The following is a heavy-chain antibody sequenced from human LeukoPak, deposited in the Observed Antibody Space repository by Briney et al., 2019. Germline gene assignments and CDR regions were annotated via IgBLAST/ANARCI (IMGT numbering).Heavy chain of an antibody. Sequence: GASVKVSCKPSGYTSISYGISWVRQAPGQGREWMGWISTYNSDTNYAQKLQGRVTMTTDTPTSTVYMELRSLRSDDTAVYYCARERGSYSRVDYWGQGTLVTVSS. CDR2: ISTYNSDT. V-gene: IGHV1-18*01. D-gene: IGHD3-10*01. CDR1: GYTSISYG. CDR3: ARERGSYSRVDY. J-gene: IGHJ4*02.